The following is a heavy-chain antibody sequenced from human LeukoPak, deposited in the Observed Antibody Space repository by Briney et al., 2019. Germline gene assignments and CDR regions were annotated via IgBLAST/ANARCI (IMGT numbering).Heavy chain of an antibody. CDR3: ARQPEPSLFDY. Sequence: SETLSLTCTVSGGSISSYYWSWIRQPPGKGLEWIGYIYTSGSTNYNPSLKSRVTISVDTSNNQFSLKLSSVTAADTAVYYCARQPEPSLFDYWGQGTLVTVSS. CDR2: IYTSGST. J-gene: IGHJ4*02. CDR1: GGSISSYY. D-gene: IGHD1-14*01. V-gene: IGHV4-4*09.